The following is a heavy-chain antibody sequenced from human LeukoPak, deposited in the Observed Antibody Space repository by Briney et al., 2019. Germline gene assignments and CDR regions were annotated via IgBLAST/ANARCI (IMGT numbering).Heavy chain of an antibody. CDR2: INPNGGGT. Sequence: ASVKVSCKASGYTFTGYYMHWVRQAPGQGLEWMGRINPNGGGTNYAQKFQGRVTVTTDTSTSTVYMELNSLGSEDTAVYYCARERRAWGEDFWGRGPLVTVSS. CDR3: ARERRAWGEDF. V-gene: IGHV1-2*06. CDR1: GYTFTGYY. J-gene: IGHJ4*02. D-gene: IGHD3-16*01.